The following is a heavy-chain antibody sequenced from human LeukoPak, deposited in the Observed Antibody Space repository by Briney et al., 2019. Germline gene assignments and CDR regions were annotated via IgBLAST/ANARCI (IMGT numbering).Heavy chain of an antibody. CDR1: GFTFSSYE. Sequence: GGSLRLSCAASGFTFSSYEMNWVRQAPGKGLEWVSYISSSGSTIYYADSVKGRFTISRDNAKNSLYLQMNRLRAEDTAVYYCASARQAYDILTGYYSRDYWGQGTLVTVSS. CDR3: ASARQAYDILTGYYSRDY. CDR2: ISSSGSTI. J-gene: IGHJ4*02. V-gene: IGHV3-48*03. D-gene: IGHD3-9*01.